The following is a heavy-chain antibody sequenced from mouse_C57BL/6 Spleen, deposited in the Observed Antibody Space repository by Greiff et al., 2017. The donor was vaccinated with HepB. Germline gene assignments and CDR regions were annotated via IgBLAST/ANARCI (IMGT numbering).Heavy chain of an antibody. CDR1: GFNIKDDY. Sequence: EVQLQQSGAELVRPGASVKLSCTASGFNIKDDYMHWVKQRPEQGLEWIGWIDPENGDTEYASKFQGKATITADTSANPAYLQLSSLTSEDTAVYYCTTRTVVANYWYFDVWGTGTTVTVSS. V-gene: IGHV14-4*01. J-gene: IGHJ1*03. D-gene: IGHD1-1*01. CDR3: TTRTVVANYWYFDV. CDR2: IDPENGDT.